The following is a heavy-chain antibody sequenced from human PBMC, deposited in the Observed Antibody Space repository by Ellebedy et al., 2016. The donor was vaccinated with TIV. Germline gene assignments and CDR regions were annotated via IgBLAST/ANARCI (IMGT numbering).Heavy chain of an antibody. Sequence: ASVKVSCKASGDTFTGYFMHWVRQAPGQGLEWMGWINPNSGGTNYAQNFQGRVTMSRDTSISTAYMELSNLRSEDTAVYYCARHSGYYWYYFDYWGQGTLVTVSS. CDR3: ARHSGYYWYYFDY. D-gene: IGHD3-22*01. CDR1: GDTFTGYF. V-gene: IGHV1-2*02. J-gene: IGHJ4*02. CDR2: INPNSGGT.